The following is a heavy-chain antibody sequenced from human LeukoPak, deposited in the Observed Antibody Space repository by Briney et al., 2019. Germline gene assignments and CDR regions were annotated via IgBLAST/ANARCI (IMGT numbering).Heavy chain of an antibody. D-gene: IGHD3-3*01. J-gene: IGHJ4*02. CDR1: GFTFSSYA. Sequence: GGSLRLSCAASGFTFSSYAMSWVRQAPGKGLEWVSAISGSGGSTYYADSVKGRFTISRDSSKNTLYLQMNSLRAEDTAVYYCAKARYYDFWSGLDLDYWGQGTLVTVSS. CDR3: AKARYYDFWSGLDLDY. CDR2: ISGSGGST. V-gene: IGHV3-23*01.